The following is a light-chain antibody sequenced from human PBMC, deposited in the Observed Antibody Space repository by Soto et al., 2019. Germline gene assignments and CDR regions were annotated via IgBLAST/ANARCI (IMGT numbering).Light chain of an antibody. J-gene: IGLJ1*01. CDR1: TSNIGTFH. CDR3: AAWDDNLNAYV. CDR2: LGD. V-gene: IGLV1-47*02. Sequence: QSALTQPPSASSTPGQTVTISCSGSTSNIGTFHVYWYQHLPGTAPKLLIYLGDQRASGVSDRFSGSKSGTSASLAINGLRSDDEADYYCAAWDDNLNAYVFGSGTKLTVL.